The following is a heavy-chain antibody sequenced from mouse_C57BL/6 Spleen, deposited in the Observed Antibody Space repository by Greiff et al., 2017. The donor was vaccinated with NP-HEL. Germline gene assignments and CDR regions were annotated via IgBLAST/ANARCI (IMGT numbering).Heavy chain of an antibody. D-gene: IGHD5-2*01. V-gene: IGHV1-69*01. CDR2: IDPSDSYT. J-gene: IGHJ2*01. CDR3: ARRGRNTAFFDY. CDR1: GYTFTSSW. Sequence: QVQLKQPGAELVMPGASVKLSCKASGYTFTSSWMHWVKQRPGQGLEWIGEIDPSDSYTNYNQKFQGKSTFTVDKSSSTAYMQLSSLTSEASAVFYCARRGRNTAFFDYWGQGTTVTVSS.